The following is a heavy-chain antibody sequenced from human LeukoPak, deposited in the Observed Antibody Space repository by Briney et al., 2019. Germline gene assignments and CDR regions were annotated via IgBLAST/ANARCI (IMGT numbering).Heavy chain of an antibody. J-gene: IGHJ5*01. CDR3: AREGDCSGGSCYSYGWFDS. Sequence: SETLSLTCTVSGGSISRSDYYWGWVRQPPGKGLEWIGSISYSGSTYYNPSLKSRVTMFVDMSNNQFSLKLRSVTAADTAVYYCAREGDCSGGSCYSYGWFDSWGQGTLVTVSS. CDR2: ISYSGST. D-gene: IGHD2-15*01. CDR1: GGSISRSDYY. V-gene: IGHV4-39*02.